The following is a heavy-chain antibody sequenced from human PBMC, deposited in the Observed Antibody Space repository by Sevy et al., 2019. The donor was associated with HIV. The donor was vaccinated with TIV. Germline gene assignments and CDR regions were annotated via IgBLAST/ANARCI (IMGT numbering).Heavy chain of an antibody. CDR1: RFTFSDYY. J-gene: IGHJ4*02. V-gene: IGHV3-11*01. CDR3: ARVRYNYGSYYFDY. CDR2: ISSGGTTM. D-gene: IGHD1-1*01. Sequence: GGSLRLPCAASRFTFSDYYMSWIRQAPGKGLEWVSYISSGGTTMYYADSLKGRFTISRDNAKNSLYLQMNSLRAEDTAVYYCARVRYNYGSYYFDYWGQGTLVTVSS.